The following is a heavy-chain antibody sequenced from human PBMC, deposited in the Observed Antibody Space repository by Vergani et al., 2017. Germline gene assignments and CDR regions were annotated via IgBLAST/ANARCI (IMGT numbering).Heavy chain of an antibody. J-gene: IGHJ6*02. CDR1: GYTFTSYY. CDR3: ARADQRKGPGIAAXGTVWFYYYYGMDV. CDR2: INPSGGST. D-gene: IGHD6-13*01. Sequence: QVQLVQSGAEVKKPGASVKVSCKASGYTFTSYYMHWVRQAPGQGLEWMGIINPSGGSTSYAQKFQGRVTMTRDTSTSTVYMELSSLRSEDTAVYYCARADQRKGPGIAAXGTVWFYYYYGMDVWSQETTVTVSS. V-gene: IGHV1-46*03.